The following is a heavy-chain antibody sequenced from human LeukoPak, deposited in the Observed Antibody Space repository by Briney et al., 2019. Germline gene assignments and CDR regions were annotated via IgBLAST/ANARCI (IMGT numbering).Heavy chain of an antibody. Sequence: GESLKISCKGSGNTFTNYWIGWVRQLPGKGLEWMGIIYPGDSETRYSPSFQGQVTVSVDKSSSTAYLQWATLKASDTAIYFCARLSTRLLDHWGQGTRVTVSS. CDR3: ARLSTRLLDH. D-gene: IGHD3-3*01. J-gene: IGHJ4*02. CDR1: GNTFTNYW. CDR2: IYPGDSET. V-gene: IGHV5-51*01.